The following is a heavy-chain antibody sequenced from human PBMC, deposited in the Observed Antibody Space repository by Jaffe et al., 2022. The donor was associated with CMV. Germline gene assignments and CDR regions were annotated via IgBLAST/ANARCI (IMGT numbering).Heavy chain of an antibody. CDR3: ARADPMYYYDSSGYPRYDIPQYFQH. Sequence: QVQLVESGGGVVQPGRSLRLSCAASGFTFSSYGMHWVRQAPGKGLEWVAVIWYDGSNKYYADSVKGRFTISRDNSKNTLYLQMNSLRAEDTAVYYCARADPMYYYDSSGYPRYDIPQYFQHWGQGTLVTVSS. J-gene: IGHJ1*01. V-gene: IGHV3-33*01. CDR1: GFTFSSYG. CDR2: IWYDGSNK. D-gene: IGHD3-22*01.